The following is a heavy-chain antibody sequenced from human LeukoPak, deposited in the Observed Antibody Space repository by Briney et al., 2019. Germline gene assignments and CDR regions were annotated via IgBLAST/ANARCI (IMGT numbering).Heavy chain of an antibody. CDR3: AKESLVVVAVTALFDY. J-gene: IGHJ4*02. D-gene: IGHD2-15*01. CDR1: GFTFSSYA. V-gene: IGHV3-23*01. CDR2: ISGSGGST. Sequence: GGSLRLSCAASGFTFSSYAMSWVRQAPGKGLEWVSAISGSGGSTYYADSVKGRFTISRDNSKNTLYLQMNSLRAEDTAVYYCAKESLVVVAVTALFDYWGQGTLVTVSS.